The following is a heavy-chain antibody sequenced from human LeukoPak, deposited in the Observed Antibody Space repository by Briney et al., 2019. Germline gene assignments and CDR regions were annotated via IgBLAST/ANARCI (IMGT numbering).Heavy chain of an antibody. J-gene: IGHJ4*02. D-gene: IGHD4-17*01. CDR1: GGSFSGYY. CDR2: ISHSGIT. V-gene: IGHV4-34*01. CDR3: ARALYGDYGPNFDY. Sequence: KASETLSLTCAVYGGSFSGYYWSWIRQPPGKGLEWIGEISHSGITNYNPSLKSRVTISVDTSKNQFSLKVSSVTAADTAVYYCARALYGDYGPNFDYWGQGTLVTVSS.